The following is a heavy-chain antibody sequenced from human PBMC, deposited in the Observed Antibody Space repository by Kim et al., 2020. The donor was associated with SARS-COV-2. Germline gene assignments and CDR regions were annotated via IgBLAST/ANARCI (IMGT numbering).Heavy chain of an antibody. V-gene: IGHV3-74*01. J-gene: IGHJ4*02. Sequence: GGSLRLSCAASGFTFSSYWMHWVRQAPGKGLVWVSRINNDGSDTNYADSVKGRFTISRDNAKNTLYLQMNGLRVDDTAVYYCGRVHSSGNPRLEVDYWGQGTLVTVSS. CDR1: GFTFSSYW. CDR3: GRVHSSGNPRLEVDY. D-gene: IGHD6-19*01. CDR2: INNDGSDT.